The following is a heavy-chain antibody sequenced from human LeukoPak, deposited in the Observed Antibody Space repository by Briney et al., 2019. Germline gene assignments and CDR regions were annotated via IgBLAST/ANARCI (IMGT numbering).Heavy chain of an antibody. CDR3: ARDSTVTTLDY. D-gene: IGHD4-17*01. V-gene: IGHV3-11*04. CDR2: ISSSGSTI. CDR1: GFTFSDYY. J-gene: IGHJ4*02. Sequence: PGGSLRLSCAASGFTFSDYYMSWIRQAPGKGLEWVSYISSSGSTIYYADSVKGRFTISRDNSKKTLYLQMNRLRAEDTAVYYCARDSTVTTLDYWGQGTLVTVSS.